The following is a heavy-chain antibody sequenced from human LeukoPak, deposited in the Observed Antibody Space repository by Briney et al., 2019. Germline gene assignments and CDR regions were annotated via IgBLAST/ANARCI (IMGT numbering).Heavy chain of an antibody. CDR2: IYSSRGT. Sequence: GGSLRLSCAASGFTVSSNYMSWVRQAPGKGLEWVSIIYSSRGTNYADSVKGRFTISRDNSKNTLYLQMNSLRAEDTAMYYCARGDSSSWYGYYFDYWGQGTLVTVSS. V-gene: IGHV3-66*01. CDR3: ARGDSSSWYGYYFDY. D-gene: IGHD6-13*01. CDR1: GFTVSSNY. J-gene: IGHJ4*02.